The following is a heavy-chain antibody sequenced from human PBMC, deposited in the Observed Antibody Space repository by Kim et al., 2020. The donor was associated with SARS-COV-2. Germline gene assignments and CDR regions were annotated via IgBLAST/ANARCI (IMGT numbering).Heavy chain of an antibody. Sequence: GGSLRLSCAASGFTFSSYAMHWVRQAPGKGLEWVAVISYDGSNKYYADSVKGRFTISRDISKNTLYLQMNSLRAEDTAVYYCARDAAVAAAGYYYYGMDVWGQGTTVTVSS. CDR2: ISYDGSNK. V-gene: IGHV3-30*04. CDR1: GFTFSSYA. J-gene: IGHJ6*02. D-gene: IGHD6-13*01. CDR3: ARDAAVAAAGYYYYGMDV.